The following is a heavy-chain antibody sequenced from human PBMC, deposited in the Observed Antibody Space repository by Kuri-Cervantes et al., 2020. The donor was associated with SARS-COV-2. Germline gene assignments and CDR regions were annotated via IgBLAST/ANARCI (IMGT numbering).Heavy chain of an antibody. CDR1: GGSISSYY. CDR2: IYYSGST. J-gene: IGHJ4*02. Sequence: GSLRLSCTVPGGSISSYYWSWIRQPPGKGLEWIGYIYYSGSTNYNPSLKSRVTIPVDTSKNQFSLKLSSVTAADTAVYYCARHDAPYFEIDYWGQGTLVTVSS. CDR3: ARHDAPYFEIDY. D-gene: IGHD3-9*01. V-gene: IGHV4-59*08.